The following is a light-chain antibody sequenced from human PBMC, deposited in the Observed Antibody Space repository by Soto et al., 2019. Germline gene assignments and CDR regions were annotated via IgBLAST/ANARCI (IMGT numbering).Light chain of an antibody. J-gene: IGKJ1*01. CDR1: QSITNR. V-gene: IGKV1-5*01. CDR2: DAS. Sequence: DIQMTQSPSTLSASVGDRVTITCRASQSITNRLAWYQQKPGKAPKVLIYDASNLESEVPSRFSGSGSGTEFILTISSLQPDDFATYWCQHYGGMWAFGQGTKLEIK. CDR3: QHYGGMWA.